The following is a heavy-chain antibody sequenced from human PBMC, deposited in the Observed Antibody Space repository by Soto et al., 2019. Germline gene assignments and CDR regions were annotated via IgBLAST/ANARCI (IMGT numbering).Heavy chain of an antibody. D-gene: IGHD2-15*01. Sequence: PSETLSLTCTVSGDSISGYYWSWIRQPPGKGLQWIGYIYYSGNTNYNPSLKGRVTMSVDTSKNQFSLQVSSVTAADTAVYFCAKYRRTDAEGYTFDYWGQGALVTV. J-gene: IGHJ4*02. CDR2: IYYSGNT. CDR3: AKYRRTDAEGYTFDY. V-gene: IGHV4-59*01. CDR1: GDSISGYY.